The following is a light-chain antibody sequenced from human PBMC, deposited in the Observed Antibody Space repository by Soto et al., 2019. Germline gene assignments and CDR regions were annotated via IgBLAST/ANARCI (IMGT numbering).Light chain of an antibody. J-gene: IGKJ1*01. CDR3: QQYESSVT. CDR1: QSVSSSF. Sequence: EIVLTQSPGSLSLSPGEGATISCRASQSVSSSFFASYQQKPGQAPSLLIYGASRRATGVPDRFSGSGSGTDFTLSISRLEPEDFAVYYCQQYESSVTFGQGTKVEIK. V-gene: IGKV3-20*01. CDR2: GAS.